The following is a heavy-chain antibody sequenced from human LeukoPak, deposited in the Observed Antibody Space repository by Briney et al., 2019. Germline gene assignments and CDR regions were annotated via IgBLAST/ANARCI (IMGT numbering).Heavy chain of an antibody. CDR3: ARGQRYGNFDY. D-gene: IGHD6-13*01. V-gene: IGHV4-30-2*01. J-gene: IGHJ4*02. CDR1: GGSISSGGYS. CDR2: IYHSGST. Sequence: PSQTLSLTCAVSGGSISSGGYSWSWIRQPPGKGLEWIGYIYHSGSTYYNPSLKSRVTISVDRSKNQFSLKLSSVTAADTAVYYCARGQRYGNFDYWGQGTLVTVSS.